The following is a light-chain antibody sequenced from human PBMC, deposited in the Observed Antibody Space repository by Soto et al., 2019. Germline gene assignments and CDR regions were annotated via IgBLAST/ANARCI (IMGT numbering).Light chain of an antibody. CDR2: WAS. CDR1: QSVLYSSDNKNY. CDR3: QQYYSIPLT. Sequence: DIVMTQSPDSLAVSLGERATINCKSSQSVLYSSDNKNYLAWYQQKPGQPPELLIYWASTRESGVPDRFSGSGSGTDFTLTISSLQAEDVAVYYCQQYYSIPLTFGPGTKVDI. V-gene: IGKV4-1*01. J-gene: IGKJ3*01.